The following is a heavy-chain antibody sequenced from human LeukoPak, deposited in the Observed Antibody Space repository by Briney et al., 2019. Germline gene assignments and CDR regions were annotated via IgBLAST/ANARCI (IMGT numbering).Heavy chain of an antibody. J-gene: IGHJ6*04. CDR2: INHSGST. CDR1: GGSFSGYY. CDR3: ERGPSGPSDV. V-gene: IGHV4-34*01. Sequence: NASETLSLTCAVYGGSFSGYYWSWIRQPPGKGLEWIGEINHSGSTNYNPSLKSRVTISVDTSKNQFSLKLSSVTAADTAVYYCERGPSGPSDVWGKGTTVTVSS.